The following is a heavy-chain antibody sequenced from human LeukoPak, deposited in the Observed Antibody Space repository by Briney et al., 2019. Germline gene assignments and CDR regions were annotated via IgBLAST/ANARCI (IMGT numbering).Heavy chain of an antibody. J-gene: IGHJ5*02. V-gene: IGHV1-2*02. CDR2: INPNSGGT. CDR3: ARETPGIAAAGMPGYWFDP. Sequence: ASVKVSCKASGYTFTGYYMHWVRQAPGQGLEWMGWINPNSGGTNYAQKFQGRVTMTRDTSISTAYMELSRLRSDDTAVYYCARETPGIAAAGMPGYWFDPWGQGTLVTVSS. D-gene: IGHD6-13*01. CDR1: GYTFTGYY.